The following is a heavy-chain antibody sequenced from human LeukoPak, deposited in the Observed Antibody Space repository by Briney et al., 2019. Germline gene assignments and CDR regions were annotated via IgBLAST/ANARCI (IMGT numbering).Heavy chain of an antibody. D-gene: IGHD3-10*01. J-gene: IGHJ5*02. CDR1: GFTFSSYA. CDR2: ISSNGGST. V-gene: IGHV3-64D*09. Sequence: GGSLRLSCPAAGFTFSSYAMHWVHQAPGKGLEYVSAISSNGGSTYYADSVKGRFTISRDNSKNTLYLQMSSLSAEDTAVYYCVKGYYGSGSLSKYNWFDPGGQGTLVTVSS. CDR3: VKGYYGSGSLSKYNWFDP.